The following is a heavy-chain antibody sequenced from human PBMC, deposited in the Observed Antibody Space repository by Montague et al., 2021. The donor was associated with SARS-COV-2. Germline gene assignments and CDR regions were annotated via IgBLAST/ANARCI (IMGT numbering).Heavy chain of an antibody. Sequence: SLRLSCAASRFTFSSYDMRWVRQAPGKGLEWVAVISYDGSNKYYADSVKGRFTISRDNSKNTLYLQMNSLRAEDTAVYYCAKDVGLRNFFDYWGQGTLVTVSS. CDR3: AKDVGLRNFFDY. V-gene: IGHV3-30*18. J-gene: IGHJ4*02. CDR2: ISYDGSNK. CDR1: RFTFSSYD. D-gene: IGHD1-26*01.